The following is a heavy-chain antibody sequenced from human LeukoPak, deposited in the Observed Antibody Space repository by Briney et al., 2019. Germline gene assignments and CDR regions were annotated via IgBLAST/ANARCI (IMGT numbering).Heavy chain of an antibody. V-gene: IGHV3-30*03. J-gene: IGHJ3*02. D-gene: IGHD1-26*01. CDR3: AREPNDSGSHARGI. Sequence: QPGGSLRLSCAASGFNFSIHGMHWVRQAPGKGLEWVAVISYDGSNKYYADSVKGRFTISRDNSKNTLYLQMNSLRAEDTAVYYCAREPNDSGSHARGIWGQGTMVTVSS. CDR2: ISYDGSNK. CDR1: GFNFSIHG.